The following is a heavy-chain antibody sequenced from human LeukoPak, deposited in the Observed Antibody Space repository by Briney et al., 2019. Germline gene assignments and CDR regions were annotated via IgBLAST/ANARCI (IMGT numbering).Heavy chain of an antibody. Sequence: GESLKISCQGSGYSFTSYWIGWVRQMPGKGLEWMGIIYPGDSDTRYSPSFQGQVTISADKSISTAYLQWSSLKASDTAMYYCARRSYYYDSSGYYSAFDIWGQGTMVTVSS. CDR3: ARRSYYYDSSGYYSAFDI. CDR1: GYSFTSYW. V-gene: IGHV5-51*01. J-gene: IGHJ3*02. D-gene: IGHD3-22*01. CDR2: IYPGDSDT.